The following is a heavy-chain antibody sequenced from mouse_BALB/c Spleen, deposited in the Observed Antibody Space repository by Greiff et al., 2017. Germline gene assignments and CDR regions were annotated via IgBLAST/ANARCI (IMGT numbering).Heavy chain of an antibody. Sequence: VQLQQSGPELMKPGASVKISCKASGYSFTSYYMHWVKQSHGKILEWIGYIDPFNGGTSYNQKFKGKATLTVDKSSSTAYMHLSSLTSEDSAVYYCARKGIYYGYFDYWGQGTTLTVSS. CDR1: GYSFTSYY. D-gene: IGHD2-1*01. V-gene: IGHV1-31*01. CDR2: IDPFNGGT. CDR3: ARKGIYYGYFDY. J-gene: IGHJ2*01.